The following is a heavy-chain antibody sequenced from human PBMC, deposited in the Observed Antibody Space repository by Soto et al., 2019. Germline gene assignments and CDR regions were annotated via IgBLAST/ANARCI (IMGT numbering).Heavy chain of an antibody. CDR3: ARGGPSSSWYGHYYYGMDV. CDR1: GDSVSSNSAA. CDR2: TYYRSKWYN. J-gene: IGHJ6*02. Sequence: SQTLSLPCAISGDSVSSNSAAWNWIRQSPSRGLEWLGRTYYRSKWYNDYAVSVKSRITINPDTSKNQFSLQLNSVTPEDTAVYYCARGGPSSSWYGHYYYGMDVWGQGTTVTVSS. D-gene: IGHD6-13*01. V-gene: IGHV6-1*01.